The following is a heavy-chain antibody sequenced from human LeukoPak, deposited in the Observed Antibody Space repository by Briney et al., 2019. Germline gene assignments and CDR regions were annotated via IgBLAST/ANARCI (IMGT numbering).Heavy chain of an antibody. D-gene: IGHD3-22*01. V-gene: IGHV1-2*02. Sequence: GASVKVSCKASGYPFIGNYIHWMRQAPGQGLEWMGWINPNSDGTQYSQKFQGRVTLTRDTSITTGYMELSGLTSDDTAVYYCASLSYYDLSGYFYWGQGTLVTVSS. CDR1: GYPFIGNY. J-gene: IGHJ4*02. CDR3: ASLSYYDLSGYFY. CDR2: INPNSDGT.